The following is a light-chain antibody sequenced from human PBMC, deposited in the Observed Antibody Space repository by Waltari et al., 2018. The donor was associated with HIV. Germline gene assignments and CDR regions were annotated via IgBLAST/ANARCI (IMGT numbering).Light chain of an antibody. J-gene: IGKJ2*01. CDR1: QRISTD. CDR3: QQYHKWPYT. V-gene: IGKV3-15*01. Sequence: DIVMTQSPAALSVSPGERVSLSCRASQRISTDVAWYQQKPGQAPRLLIFGAATGTTGLPARFSGAGSGTGFILTISSLQSEDFAVYFCQQYHKWPYTFGQGTTVEIK. CDR2: GAA.